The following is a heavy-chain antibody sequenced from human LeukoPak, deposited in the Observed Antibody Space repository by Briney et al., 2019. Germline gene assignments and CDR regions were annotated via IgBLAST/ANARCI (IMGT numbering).Heavy chain of an antibody. CDR2: IYYSGST. Sequence: SETLSLTCTVSGGSISSSSYYWGWIRQPPGKGLEWIGSIYYSGSTYYNPSLKSRVTISVDTSKNQFSLKLSSATAADTAVYYCAFGYSNYYFDYWGQGTLVTVSS. CDR3: AFGYSNYYFDY. J-gene: IGHJ4*02. CDR1: GGSISSSSYY. V-gene: IGHV4-39*01. D-gene: IGHD2-15*01.